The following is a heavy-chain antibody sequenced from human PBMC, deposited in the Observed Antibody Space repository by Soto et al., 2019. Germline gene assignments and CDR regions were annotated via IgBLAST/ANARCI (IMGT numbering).Heavy chain of an antibody. Sequence: QLQLQESGPGLVKPSETLSLTCTVSGGSISSSSYYWGWIRQPPGKGLEWIGSIYYSGSTYYNPSLQSRVTLSVDTSTNQFSLTLSSVTAADTAVYYCATLWFGEGNYWGQGTLVTVSS. CDR2: IYYSGST. J-gene: IGHJ4*02. CDR3: ATLWFGEGNY. D-gene: IGHD3-10*01. CDR1: GGSISSSSYY. V-gene: IGHV4-39*01.